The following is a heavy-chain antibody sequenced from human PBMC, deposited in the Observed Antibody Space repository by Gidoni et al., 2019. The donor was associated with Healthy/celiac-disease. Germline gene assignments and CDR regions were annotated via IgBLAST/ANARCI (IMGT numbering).Heavy chain of an antibody. Sequence: QVQLVQSGAEVKKPGASVKVSCKASGYTFTSYYMHWVRQAPGQGLEWMGIINPSGGSTSYAQKFQGRVTMTRDTSTSTVYMELSSLRSEDTAVYYCARVLLGPKETYYYYGMDVWGQGTTVTVSS. D-gene: IGHD1-26*01. V-gene: IGHV1-46*01. J-gene: IGHJ6*02. CDR1: GYTFTSYY. CDR2: INPSGGST. CDR3: ARVLLGPKETYYYYGMDV.